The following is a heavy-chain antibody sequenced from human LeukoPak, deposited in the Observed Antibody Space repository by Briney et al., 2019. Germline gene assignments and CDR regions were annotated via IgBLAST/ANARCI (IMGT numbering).Heavy chain of an antibody. D-gene: IGHD3-10*01. CDR3: ARGGWFGELPPNWFDP. V-gene: IGHV4-61*01. CDR1: GGSISSGSYY. Sequence: SETLSLTCTVSGGSISSGSYYWSWIRQPPGKGLEWIGYIYYSGSTNYNPSLKSRVTISVDTSKNQFSLKLSSVTAADTAVYYCARGGWFGELPPNWFDPWGQGTLVTVSS. CDR2: IYYSGST. J-gene: IGHJ5*02.